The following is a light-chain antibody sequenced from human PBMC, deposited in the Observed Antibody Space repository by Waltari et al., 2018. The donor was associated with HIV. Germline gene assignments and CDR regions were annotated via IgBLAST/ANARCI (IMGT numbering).Light chain of an antibody. CDR1: ALPKPY. CDR2: KDT. J-gene: IGLJ3*02. CDR3: QSADSNASLWV. V-gene: IGLV3-25*03. Sequence: SYELTQPPSVSVSPGQTARNPCSGDALPKPYAYWYQQRPGQAPVLVIYKDTERPSGIPERFSGSSSGTTATLTIIGVQAQDEADYHCQSADSNASLWVFGGGTKLTVL.